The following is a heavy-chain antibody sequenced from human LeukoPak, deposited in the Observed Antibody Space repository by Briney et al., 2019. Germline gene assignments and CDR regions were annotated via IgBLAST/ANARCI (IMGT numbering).Heavy chain of an antibody. D-gene: IGHD6-13*01. CDR3: AKGDTSSWYLAPPKKYFDY. V-gene: IGHV3-23*01. CDR1: GGSISSSGYY. Sequence: ETLSLTCTVSGGSISSSGYYWGWIRQPPGKGLEWVSGLSGSGDSTYYANSVKGRFTISRDNSKNTLYLQMNSLRAEDTAVYYCAKGDTSSWYLAPPKKYFDYWGQGTLVTVSS. CDR2: LSGSGDST. J-gene: IGHJ4*02.